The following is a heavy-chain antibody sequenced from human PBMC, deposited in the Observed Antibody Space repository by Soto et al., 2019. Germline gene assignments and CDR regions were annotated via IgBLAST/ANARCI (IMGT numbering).Heavy chain of an antibody. V-gene: IGHV3-30*18. CDR1: GFTFSSYG. J-gene: IGHJ4*02. CDR3: AKVEEPSRWSYFDY. CDR2: ISYDGSNK. D-gene: IGHD6-19*01. Sequence: GGSLRLSCAASGFTFSSYGMHWVRQAPGKGLEWVALISYDGSNKFYADSVKGRFTIFRDNSKNTLYLQMNSLRPEDTAVYYCAKVEEPSRWSYFDYWGQGTLVTVSS.